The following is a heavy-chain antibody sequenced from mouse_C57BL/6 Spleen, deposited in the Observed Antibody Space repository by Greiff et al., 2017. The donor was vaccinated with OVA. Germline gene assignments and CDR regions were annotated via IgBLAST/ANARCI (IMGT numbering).Heavy chain of an antibody. CDR3: AVDSSGSQYYFDY. Sequence: VKLQQPGAELVMPGASVKLSCKASGYTFTSYWMHWVKQRPGPGLEWIGEIDPSDSYTNYNQKFKGKSTLTVDNSSSTAYMQLSSLTSEDSAVYYCAVDSSGSQYYFDYWGQGTTLTVSS. CDR1: GYTFTSYW. V-gene: IGHV1-69*01. D-gene: IGHD3-2*02. J-gene: IGHJ2*01. CDR2: IDPSDSYT.